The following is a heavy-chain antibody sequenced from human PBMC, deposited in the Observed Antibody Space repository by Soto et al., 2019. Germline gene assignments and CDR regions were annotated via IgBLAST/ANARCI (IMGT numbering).Heavy chain of an antibody. J-gene: IGHJ4*02. D-gene: IGHD5-12*01. CDR2: IIPIFGTA. CDR3: ARAGGYSGYDLRLFFDY. CDR1: GGTFSSYA. V-gene: IGHV1-69*01. Sequence: QVQLVQSGAEVKKPGSSVKVPCKASGGTFSSYAISWVRQAPGQGLEWMGGIIPIFGTANYAQKFQGRVTITADESTSTAYMELSSLRSEDTAVYYCARAGGYSGYDLRLFFDYWGQGTLVTVSS.